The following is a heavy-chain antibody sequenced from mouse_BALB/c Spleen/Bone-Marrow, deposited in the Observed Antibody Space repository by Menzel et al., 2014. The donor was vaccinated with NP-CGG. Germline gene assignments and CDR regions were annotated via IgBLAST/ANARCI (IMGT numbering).Heavy chain of an antibody. J-gene: IGHJ3*01. CDR2: INPSNGGT. CDR3: TRSNGNWFAY. Sequence: VQLQQSGAELVKPGASVKLSCKASGYTFTSYYIYWVKQRPGQGLEWIGEINPSNGGTNFSEKFKSKATLTVDKSSSTAYMQLSSLTSEDSAVYYCTRSNGNWFAYWGQGTLVTVSA. V-gene: IGHV1S81*02. CDR1: GYTFTSYY. D-gene: IGHD2-1*01.